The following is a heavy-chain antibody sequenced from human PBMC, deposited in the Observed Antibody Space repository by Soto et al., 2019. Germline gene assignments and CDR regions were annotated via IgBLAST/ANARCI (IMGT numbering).Heavy chain of an antibody. Sequence: QVQLQQWGAGLLKPSETLSLTCAVYGGSFSGNYWSWIRQPPGKGLEWIGEINRGGDTEYNPSLKSRFTISADTSKNQFSLKVSSVTAADTAVYYCARGYGSGSYYAYWGQGTLVTVSS. CDR2: INRGGDT. V-gene: IGHV4-34*01. D-gene: IGHD3-10*01. J-gene: IGHJ4*02. CDR3: ARGYGSGSYYAY. CDR1: GGSFSGNY.